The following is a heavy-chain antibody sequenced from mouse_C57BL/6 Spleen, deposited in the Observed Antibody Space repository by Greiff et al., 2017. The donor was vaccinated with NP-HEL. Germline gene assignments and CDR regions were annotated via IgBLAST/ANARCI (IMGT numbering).Heavy chain of an antibody. J-gene: IGHJ3*01. D-gene: IGHD3-2*02. V-gene: IGHV1-55*01. CDR3: AREHSSGYVWYAD. Sequence: VQLQQPGAELVKPGASVKMSCKASGYTFTSYWITWVKQRPGQGLEWIGDIYPGSGSTNYNEKFKSKATLTVDTSSSTAYMQLSSLTSEDSAVYYCAREHSSGYVWYADWGQGTLVTVAA. CDR2: IYPGSGST. CDR1: GYTFTSYW.